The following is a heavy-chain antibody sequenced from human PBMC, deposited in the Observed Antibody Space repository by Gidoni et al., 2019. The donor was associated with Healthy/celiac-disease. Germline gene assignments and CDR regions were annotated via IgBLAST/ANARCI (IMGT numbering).Heavy chain of an antibody. D-gene: IGHD6-19*01. Sequence: EVQLLESGGGLVQPGWSLRLSCAASGFPFSICAMSWVRPAPGTGLEWVSAISGSGGSTYYADSVKGRFTISRDNSKNTLYLQMNSLRAEDTAVYYCAKTQGAVAGFRAAFDYWGQGTLVTVSS. V-gene: IGHV3-23*01. CDR3: AKTQGAVAGFRAAFDY. J-gene: IGHJ4*02. CDR2: ISGSGGST. CDR1: GFPFSICA.